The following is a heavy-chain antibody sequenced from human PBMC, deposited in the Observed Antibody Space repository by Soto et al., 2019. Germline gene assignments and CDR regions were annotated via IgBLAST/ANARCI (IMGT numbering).Heavy chain of an antibody. CDR3: ARPQTGLAAAGTYYFDY. V-gene: IGHV5-51*01. CDR1: GYSFTSYW. CDR2: IYPGDSDT. D-gene: IGHD6-13*01. Sequence: GESLKISCKGSGYSFTSYWIGWVRQMPGKGLEWMGIIYPGDSDTRYSPSFQGQVTISADKSISTAYLQWSSLKASDTALYYCARPQTGLAAAGTYYFDYWGQGTLVTVSS. J-gene: IGHJ4*02.